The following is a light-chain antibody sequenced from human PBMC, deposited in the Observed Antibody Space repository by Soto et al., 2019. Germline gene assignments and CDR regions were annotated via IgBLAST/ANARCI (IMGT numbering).Light chain of an antibody. V-gene: IGKV3-20*01. CDR1: QSVSSSY. CDR3: QQYATIT. J-gene: IGKJ5*01. CDR2: GAS. Sequence: EIVLTQSPRTLSLSPLERSTLSCRSSQSVSSSYLAWYQQKPGQAPRLLIYGASSRATGIPDRFSGSGSGTDFTLTISRLEPEDFAVYYCQQYATITFGQGTRLEIK.